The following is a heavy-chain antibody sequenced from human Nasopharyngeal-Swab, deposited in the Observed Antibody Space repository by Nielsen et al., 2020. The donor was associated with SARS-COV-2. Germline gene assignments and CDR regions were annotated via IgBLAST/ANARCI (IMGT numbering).Heavy chain of an antibody. Sequence: GESLKISCAASGFTFSNLAMTWVRQPPGKGPEWVAIIYSDGSGTFYADSVEGRFAISRDNSKNTVHLEMNSLRAEDTAVYYCAKHEINYYTLGVWGQGTTVTVSS. J-gene: IGHJ6*02. CDR3: AKHEINYYTLGV. CDR1: GFTFSNLA. CDR2: IYSDGSGT. V-gene: IGHV3-23*03. D-gene: IGHD3-22*01.